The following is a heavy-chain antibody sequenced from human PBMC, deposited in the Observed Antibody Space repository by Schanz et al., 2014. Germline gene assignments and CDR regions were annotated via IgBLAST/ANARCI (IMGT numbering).Heavy chain of an antibody. Sequence: EVQLVESGGGFVQPGGSLGLSCVVSGFTVSSDHMSWVRQAPGKGLEWLSYIATSSSTRHYADSVKGRVTISRDNAKNTLYLQMNSLRAEDTSVYFCARVRRRIATPSTPSFRNYYYYAMDVWGQGTTVTVSS. D-gene: IGHD6-13*01. CDR2: IATSSSTR. CDR1: GFTVSSDH. V-gene: IGHV3-48*01. CDR3: ARVRRRIATPSTPSFRNYYYYAMDV. J-gene: IGHJ6*02.